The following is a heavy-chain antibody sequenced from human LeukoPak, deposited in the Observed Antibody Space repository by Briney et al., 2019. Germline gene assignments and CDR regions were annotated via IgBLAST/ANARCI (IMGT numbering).Heavy chain of an antibody. CDR3: VRGDFDI. CDR1: GGSISSSSYY. V-gene: IGHV4-39*07. CDR2: IYYSGST. J-gene: IGHJ3*02. Sequence: SETLSLTCTVSGGSISSSSYYWGWIRQPPGKGLEWIGSIYYSGSTYYNPSLKSRVTISVDTSKNQFSLKMSSVTAADTAMYYCVRGDFDIWGQGTMVTVSS.